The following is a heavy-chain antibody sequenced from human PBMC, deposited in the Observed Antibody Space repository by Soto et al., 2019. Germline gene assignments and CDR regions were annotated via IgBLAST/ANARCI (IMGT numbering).Heavy chain of an antibody. CDR2: ISGSGDAK. CDR3: AKDFDSDETSHGPNDY. D-gene: IGHD3-22*01. V-gene: IGHV3-23*01. CDR1: GFSFSSYG. Sequence: EVHLLESGGGLVQPGESLRLSCVASGFSFSSYGMSWVRQAPGKGLEWASIISGSGDAKYYADSVKGRFTISRDNSKNTMYLQMDSLRAEDTVVYYCAKDFDSDETSHGPNDYWGQGTLVNVSS. J-gene: IGHJ4*02.